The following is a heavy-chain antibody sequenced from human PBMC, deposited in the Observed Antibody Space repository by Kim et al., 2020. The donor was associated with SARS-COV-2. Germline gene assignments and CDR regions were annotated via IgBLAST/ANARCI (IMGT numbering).Heavy chain of an antibody. V-gene: IGHV7-4-1*02. J-gene: IGHJ4*02. D-gene: IGHD4-17*01. Sequence: YAQGFTGRFVFSLDTSVSTAYLQISSLKAEDTAVYYCVRVYGVYGEPHFDYWGQGTLVTVSS. CDR3: VRVYGVYGEPHFDY.